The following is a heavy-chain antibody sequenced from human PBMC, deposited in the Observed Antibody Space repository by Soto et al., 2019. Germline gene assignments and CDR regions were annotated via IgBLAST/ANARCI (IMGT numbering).Heavy chain of an antibody. V-gene: IGHV3-30*18. Sequence: PGGSLRLSCAASGFTFSSYGMHWVRQAPGKGLEWVAVISYDGSNKYYADSVKGRFTISRDNSKSTLYLQMNSLRAEDTAVYYCAKEYSRSNYYYYGMDVWGQGTTVTVSS. D-gene: IGHD4-4*01. CDR2: ISYDGSNK. CDR3: AKEYSRSNYYYYGMDV. CDR1: GFTFSSYG. J-gene: IGHJ6*02.